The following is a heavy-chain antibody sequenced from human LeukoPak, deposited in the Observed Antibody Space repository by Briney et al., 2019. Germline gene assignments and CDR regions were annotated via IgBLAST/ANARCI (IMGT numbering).Heavy chain of an antibody. CDR3: ASAYQRLGELSLPDY. CDR1: GYTFTNYA. V-gene: IGHV7-4-1*02. CDR2: IHPSTGNP. Sequence: ASVKVSCKASGYTFTNYAMNWVRQAPGQGLEWMGWIHPSTGNPTYAQDFTGRFVFSLDTSVSTTYLQISSLKAEDTAVYYCASAYQRLGELSLPDYWGQGTLVTVSS. J-gene: IGHJ4*02. D-gene: IGHD3-16*02.